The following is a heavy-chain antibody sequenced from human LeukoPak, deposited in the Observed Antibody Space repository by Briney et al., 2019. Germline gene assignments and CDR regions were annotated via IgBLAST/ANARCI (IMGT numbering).Heavy chain of an antibody. V-gene: IGHV4-34*01. CDR2: INHSGST. Sequence: SETLSLTCAVYGGSFSGYYWSWIRQPPGKGLEWLGEINHSGSTNYNPSLKSRITISIDTSKLQFSLKLSSVTAADTAVYYCARETLQQLLFDYWGQGTLVTVSS. J-gene: IGHJ4*02. CDR3: ARETLQQLLFDY. CDR1: GGSFSGYY. D-gene: IGHD6-13*01.